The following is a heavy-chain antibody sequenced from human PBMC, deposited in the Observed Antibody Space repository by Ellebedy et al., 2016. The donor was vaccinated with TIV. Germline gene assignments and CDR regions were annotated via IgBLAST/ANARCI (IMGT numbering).Heavy chain of an antibody. V-gene: IGHV4-31*03. D-gene: IGHD1-14*01. CDR2: IYYSGST. Sequence: MPSETLSLTCTVSGGSISSGGYYWSWIRQHPGKGLEWIGHIYYSGSTYYNPSLKSRVTISLEKSKNQFSLKLSSVTAADTAVFYCARYSRNTSDGGLDPWGQGTLVTVSS. J-gene: IGHJ5*02. CDR1: GGSISSGGYY. CDR3: ARYSRNTSDGGLDP.